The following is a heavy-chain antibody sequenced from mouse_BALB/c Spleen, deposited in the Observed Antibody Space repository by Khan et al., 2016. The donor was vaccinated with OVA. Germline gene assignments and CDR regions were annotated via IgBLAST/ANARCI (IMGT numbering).Heavy chain of an antibody. V-gene: IGHV9-3-1*01. D-gene: IGHD3-1*01. CDR1: GYTFTDYV. Sequence: QIQLEQSGPELKKPGETVKISCKASGYTFTDYVMNWVKQSPGKGLKWMGWINTYTGKPTYADDFKGRFAFSLETSASTAYLQINSLTNEDTATYYCTSFLGGYWGQGTTLTVSS. CDR3: TSFLGGY. J-gene: IGHJ2*01. CDR2: INTYTGKP.